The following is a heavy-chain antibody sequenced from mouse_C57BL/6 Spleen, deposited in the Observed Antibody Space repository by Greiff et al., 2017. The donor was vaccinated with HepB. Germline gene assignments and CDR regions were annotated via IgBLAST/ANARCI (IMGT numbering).Heavy chain of an antibody. CDR1: GYTFTSYW. J-gene: IGHJ3*01. Sequence: QVQLKQPGAELVMPGASVKLSCKASGYTFTSYWMHWVKQRPGQGLEWIGEIDPSDSYTNYNQKFKGKSTLTVDKSSSTAYMQLSSLTSEDSAVYYCARDSSGGFAYWGQGTLVTVSA. CDR3: ARDSSGGFAY. V-gene: IGHV1-69*01. CDR2: IDPSDSYT. D-gene: IGHD3-2*02.